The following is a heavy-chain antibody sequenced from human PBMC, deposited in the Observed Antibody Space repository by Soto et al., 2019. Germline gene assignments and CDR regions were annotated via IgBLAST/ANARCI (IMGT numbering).Heavy chain of an antibody. Sequence: QVQLVQSGAEVKTPGSSVKVSCKPSGGTFTDYSFDWVRQAPGQGLEWMGRTIPNVGTASYAQKFQVRVTITADKSTSTVYMELSSLRSEDTAVYYCARKDSSSLDSWGQGTLVTVSA. CDR3: ARKDSSSLDS. V-gene: IGHV1-69*08. D-gene: IGHD3-22*01. CDR1: GGTFTDYS. CDR2: TIPNVGTA. J-gene: IGHJ4*02.